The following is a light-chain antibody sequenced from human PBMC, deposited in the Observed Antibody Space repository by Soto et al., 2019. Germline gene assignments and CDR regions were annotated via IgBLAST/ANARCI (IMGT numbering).Light chain of an antibody. Sequence: QSALTQPPSASGSPGQSVTISCTGTSSDVGNYDSVSWYQHHPGKAPQAVIYEVNKRPSGVPDRFSGSKSGNTASLTVSGLQAEDEGDYYCSSYAGSNNYVFGTGTKLTVI. CDR2: EVN. J-gene: IGLJ1*01. CDR1: SSDVGNYDS. CDR3: SSYAGSNNYV. V-gene: IGLV2-8*01.